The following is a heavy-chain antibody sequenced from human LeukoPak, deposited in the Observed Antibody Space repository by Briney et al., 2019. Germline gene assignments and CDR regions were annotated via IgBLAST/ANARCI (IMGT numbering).Heavy chain of an antibody. Sequence: PSETLSLTCTVSGGSISSYYWSWIRQPPGKGLEWIGYIYYSGSNNYNPSLKSRVTISVDTSKNQFSLKLSSVTAADTAVYYCARAGGSYYPIMYNWFDPWGQGTLVTVSS. D-gene: IGHD3-10*01. CDR2: IYYSGSN. CDR1: GGSISSYY. V-gene: IGHV4-59*01. J-gene: IGHJ5*02. CDR3: ARAGGSYYPIMYNWFDP.